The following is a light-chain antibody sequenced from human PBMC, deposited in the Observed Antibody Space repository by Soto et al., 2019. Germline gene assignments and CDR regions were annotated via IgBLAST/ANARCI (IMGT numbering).Light chain of an antibody. J-gene: IGKJ1*01. V-gene: IGKV1-5*03. CDR2: QAS. CDR1: QSISVW. Sequence: DLKMTQSNSTLSASVGAIVTITCRASQSISVWLAWYQQKPGKAPNLLIYQASRLESGVPSRFSGSGSGTEFTLTISSLQPEEFAAYYCQQHQTYSTFCQGTK. CDR3: QQHQTYST.